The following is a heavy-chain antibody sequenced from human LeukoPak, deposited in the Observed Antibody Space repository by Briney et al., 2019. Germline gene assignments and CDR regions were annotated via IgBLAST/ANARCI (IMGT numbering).Heavy chain of an antibody. J-gene: IGHJ4*02. D-gene: IGHD1-26*01. CDR1: GFTFSSDW. Sequence: GGSLRLSCAASGFTFSSDWMSWVRQAPGKGLEWVANVKQDGSEKYYVDSVEGRFTISRDNAKNSLYLQMNSLRAEDTAVYYCAKRYSGSYQYYFDYWGQGTLVTVSS. V-gene: IGHV3-7*01. CDR2: VKQDGSEK. CDR3: AKRYSGSYQYYFDY.